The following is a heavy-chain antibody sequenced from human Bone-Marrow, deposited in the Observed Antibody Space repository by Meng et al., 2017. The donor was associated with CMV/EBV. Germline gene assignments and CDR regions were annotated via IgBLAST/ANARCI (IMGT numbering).Heavy chain of an antibody. Sequence: ASVKVSCKASGYTFTGYYMHWVRQTPGQGLEWMGWINPNSGGTNYAQKFQGRVTMTRDTSISTDYMELSRQRSDDTAVYYGAGLGYWSSTSGRTEALDAFDIWGQGPMVTVSS. D-gene: IGHD2-2*01. CDR2: INPNSGGT. CDR1: GYTFTGYY. V-gene: IGHV1-2*02. J-gene: IGHJ3*02. CDR3: AGLGYWSSTSGRTEALDAFDI.